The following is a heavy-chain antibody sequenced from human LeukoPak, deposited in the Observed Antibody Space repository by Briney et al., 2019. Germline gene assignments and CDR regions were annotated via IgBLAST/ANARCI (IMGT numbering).Heavy chain of an antibody. CDR3: ARTLTGYYRDAFDI. J-gene: IGHJ3*02. D-gene: IGHD3-9*01. CDR1: GYTFTKYA. Sequence: GASVKVSCKASGYTFTKYAMNWVRQAPGQGLEWMGWINTNTGNSTYAQGFTGRFVFSLDTSVNTAYLQISSLKAEDTAVYYCARTLTGYYRDAFDIWGQGTMVTVSS. V-gene: IGHV7-4-1*02. CDR2: INTNTGNS.